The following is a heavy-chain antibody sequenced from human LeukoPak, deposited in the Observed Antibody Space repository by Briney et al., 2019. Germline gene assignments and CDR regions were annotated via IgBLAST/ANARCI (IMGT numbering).Heavy chain of an antibody. J-gene: IGHJ5*02. Sequence: SETLSLTCAVYGGPFSGYYWSWIRQPPGKGLEWIGEIIHSGSTNYNPSLKSRVTISVDTYKNQFSQKLSSVTAADTAVYYCATAIVVVPAATPHNWFDPWGQGTLVTVSS. CDR1: GGPFSGYY. D-gene: IGHD2-2*02. CDR2: IIHSGST. V-gene: IGHV4-34*12. CDR3: ATAIVVVPAATPHNWFDP.